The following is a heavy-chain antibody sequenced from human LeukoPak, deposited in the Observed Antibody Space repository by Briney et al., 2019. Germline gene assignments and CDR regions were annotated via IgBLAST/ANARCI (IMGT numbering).Heavy chain of an antibody. CDR3: ARDSYSDYLGDWFDP. V-gene: IGHV1-2*02. D-gene: IGHD6-25*01. CDR2: INPNSGGI. CDR1: GYTFADYF. J-gene: IGHJ5*02. Sequence: ASVKVSCKACGYTFADYFLHWVRQSPGQGLEWMGWINPNSGGIKYAQKFQGRVTMTRDTSISTAYMELSRLRSDDTAVYYCARDSYSDYLGDWFDPWGHGTLVTVSS.